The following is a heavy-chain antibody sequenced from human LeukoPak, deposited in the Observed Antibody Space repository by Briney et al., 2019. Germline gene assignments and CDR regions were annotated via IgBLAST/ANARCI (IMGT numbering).Heavy chain of an antibody. V-gene: IGHV3-21*01. CDR3: ARERVEQQLVLRYYFYYMDV. CDR1: EFTFNTYN. D-gene: IGHD6-13*01. CDR2: ISSSSDYI. Sequence: GGSLRLSCAASEFTFNTYNMNLVRQAPGKGLEWVSSISSSSDYIYYADSVKGRFTISRDNAKNSLYLQMNSLRAEDAAVYYCARERVEQQLVLRYYFYYMDVWGKGTTVTVSS. J-gene: IGHJ6*03.